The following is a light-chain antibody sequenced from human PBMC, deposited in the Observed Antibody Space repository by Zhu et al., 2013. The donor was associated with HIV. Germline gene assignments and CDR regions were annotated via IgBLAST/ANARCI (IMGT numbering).Light chain of an antibody. Sequence: DIQMTQSPSTLSASVGDRVTITCRASQSISTWLAWYQQKPGKAPKLLIYDASSLESGVPSRFSGSGSVTEFTLTISSLQPDDFATYYCQQYNSYSRWTFGQGTRVEIK. CDR1: QSISTW. J-gene: IGKJ1*01. CDR3: QQYNSYSRWT. CDR2: DAS. V-gene: IGKV1-5*01.